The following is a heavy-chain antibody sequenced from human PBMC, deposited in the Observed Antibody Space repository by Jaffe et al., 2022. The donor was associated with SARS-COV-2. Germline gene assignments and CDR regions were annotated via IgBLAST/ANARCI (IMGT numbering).Heavy chain of an antibody. J-gene: IGHJ6*02. V-gene: IGHV3-48*02. CDR3: ARDVDYYDSGDPLTSYYGMDV. CDR2: ISSSSSTI. CDR1: GFTFSSYS. Sequence: EVQLVESGGGLVQPGGSLRLSCAASGFTFSSYSMNWVRQAPGKGLEWVSYISSSSSTIYYADSVKGRFTISRDNAKNSLYLQMNSLRDEDTAVYYCARDVDYYDSGDPLTSYYGMDVWGQGTTVTVSS. D-gene: IGHD3-22*01.